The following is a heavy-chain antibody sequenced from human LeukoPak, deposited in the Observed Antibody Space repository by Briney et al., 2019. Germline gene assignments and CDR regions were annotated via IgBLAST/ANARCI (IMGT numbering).Heavy chain of an antibody. CDR1: GFTFSSYS. V-gene: IGHV3-48*04. D-gene: IGHD3-10*01. CDR3: ARDLVSVTMVRGAFDY. Sequence: QPGGSLRLSCAASGFTFSSYSMNWVRQAPGKGLEWVSYISSSSSTIYYADSVKGRFTISRDNAKNSLYLQMNSLRAEDTAVYYCARDLVSVTMVRGAFDYWGQGTLVTVSS. J-gene: IGHJ4*02. CDR2: ISSSSSTI.